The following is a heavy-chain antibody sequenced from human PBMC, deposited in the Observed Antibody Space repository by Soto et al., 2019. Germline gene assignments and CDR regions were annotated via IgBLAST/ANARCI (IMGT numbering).Heavy chain of an antibody. J-gene: IGHJ4*02. Sequence: SVRVSCKASGGTFSSYAISWVRQAPGQGLEWMGGIIPIFGTANYAQKFQGRVTITADKSTSTAYMELSSLRSEDTAVYYCASPRSGTTAFDYWGQGTLVTVSS. CDR3: ASPRSGTTAFDY. CDR1: GGTFSSYA. CDR2: IIPIFGTA. D-gene: IGHD4-4*01. V-gene: IGHV1-69*06.